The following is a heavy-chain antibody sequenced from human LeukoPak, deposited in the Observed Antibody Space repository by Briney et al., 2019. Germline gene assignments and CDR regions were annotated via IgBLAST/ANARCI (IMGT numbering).Heavy chain of an antibody. CDR3: ARARYSSSAFDY. CDR1: GGSTSSYC. D-gene: IGHD6-6*01. CDR2: IYYSGST. J-gene: IGHJ4*02. Sequence: SETLSLTCTVSGGSTSSYCWSWIRQPPGKGLEWIGYIYYSGSTNYNPSLKSRVTISLETSKNRFSLTLSSVTAADTAVYYCARARYSSSAFDYWGQGTLVTVSS. V-gene: IGHV4-59*01.